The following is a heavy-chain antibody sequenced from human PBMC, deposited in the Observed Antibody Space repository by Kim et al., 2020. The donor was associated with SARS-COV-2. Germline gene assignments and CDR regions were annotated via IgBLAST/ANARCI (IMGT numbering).Heavy chain of an antibody. Sequence: SETLSLTCAVYGGSFNGFYWCWICQRQGTGLGWNGEINHCGSTNYNPPLKRLVPISVDTSKNQYSLSLSSVTAADTAVYYCASALAVAYPRNWGQGTLVTVSS. J-gene: IGHJ4*02. CDR1: GGSFNGFY. CDR2: INHCGST. V-gene: IGHV4-34*01. D-gene: IGHD6-19*01. CDR3: ASALAVAYPRN.